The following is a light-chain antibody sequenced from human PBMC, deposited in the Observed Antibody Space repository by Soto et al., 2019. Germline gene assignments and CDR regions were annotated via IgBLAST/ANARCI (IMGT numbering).Light chain of an antibody. J-gene: IGKJ4*01. Sequence: ELVLTQSPATLSVSPGERATLSRRASQGVGSTLAWYQQEPGRAPRLLIYDASTRAAGIPARFSGDGSGTEFTLTISGLQSDDFAVYYCQHYMTWPLTFGGGTRVEI. CDR1: QGVGST. CDR2: DAS. CDR3: QHYMTWPLT. V-gene: IGKV3-15*01.